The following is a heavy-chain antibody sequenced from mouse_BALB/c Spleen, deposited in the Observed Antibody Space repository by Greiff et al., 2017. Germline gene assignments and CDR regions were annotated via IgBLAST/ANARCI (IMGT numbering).Heavy chain of an antibody. J-gene: IGHJ2*01. CDR1: GFNIKDTY. D-gene: IGHD1-1*01. CDR3: ASYYGSSLDD. Sequence: VQLQQSGAELVKPGASVKLSCTASGFNIKDTYMHWVKQRPEQGLEWIGRIDPANGNTKYDPKFQGKATITADTSSNTAYLQLSSLTSEDTAVYYCASYYGSSLDDWGQGTTLTVSS. V-gene: IGHV14-3*02. CDR2: IDPANGNT.